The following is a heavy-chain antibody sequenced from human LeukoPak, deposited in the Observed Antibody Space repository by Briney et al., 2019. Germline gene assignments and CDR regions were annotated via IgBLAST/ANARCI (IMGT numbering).Heavy chain of an antibody. V-gene: IGHV3-21*01. CDR3: ARVLIAAAGNWYFDY. CDR2: ISSSSYI. CDR1: GFTFSSYG. D-gene: IGHD6-13*01. J-gene: IGHJ4*02. Sequence: PGGSLRLSCAASGFTFSSYGMSWVRQAPGKGLEWVSSISSSSYIYYADSVKGRFTISRDNAKNSLYLQMNSLRAEDTAVYYCARVLIAAAGNWYFDYWGQGTLVTVSS.